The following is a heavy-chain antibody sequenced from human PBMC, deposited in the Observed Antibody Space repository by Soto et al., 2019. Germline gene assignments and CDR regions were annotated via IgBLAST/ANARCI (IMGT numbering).Heavy chain of an antibody. CDR3: ARGQYYDFWSGYRLFAP. Sequence: QVQLVQSGAEVKKPGASVKVSCKASGYTFTSYDINWVRQATGQGLEWMGWMNPNSGNTGYAQKFQGRVTMTRNTSISTAYMELSSLRSEDTAVYYCARGQYYDFWSGYRLFAPWGQGTLVTVSS. CDR1: GYTFTSYD. V-gene: IGHV1-8*01. J-gene: IGHJ5*02. CDR2: MNPNSGNT. D-gene: IGHD3-3*01.